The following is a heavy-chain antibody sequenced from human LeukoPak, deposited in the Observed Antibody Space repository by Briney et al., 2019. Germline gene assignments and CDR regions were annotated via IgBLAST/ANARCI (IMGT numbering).Heavy chain of an antibody. CDR2: ISSSSSTI. V-gene: IGHV3-48*02. Sequence: GGSLRLSCSASGFPFSSHEMNWVRQAPGKGLEWVSYISSSSSTIYYADSVKGRFTISRDNAKNSLYLQMNSLRDEDTAVYYCASAGSGLYWGQGTLVTVSS. CDR1: GFPFSSHE. D-gene: IGHD6-19*01. CDR3: ASAGSGLY. J-gene: IGHJ4*02.